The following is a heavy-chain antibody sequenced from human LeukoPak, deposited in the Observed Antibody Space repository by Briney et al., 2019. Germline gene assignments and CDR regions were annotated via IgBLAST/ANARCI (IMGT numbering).Heavy chain of an antibody. V-gene: IGHV3-53*01. CDR2: IYSGGST. CDR3: ARLESSFGGYGLYFDF. J-gene: IGHJ4*02. D-gene: IGHD5-12*01. Sequence: PGGSLRLSCAASGLTVSSNYMSWVRQAPGKGLEWVSLIYSGGSTYYADSVKGRFTISRDNSKNRLYLQMSSLRVEDTAVYYCARLESSFGGYGLYFDFWGQGTLVTVSS. CDR1: GLTVSSNY.